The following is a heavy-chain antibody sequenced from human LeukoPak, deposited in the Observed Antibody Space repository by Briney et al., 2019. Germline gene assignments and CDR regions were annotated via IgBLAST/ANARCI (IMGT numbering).Heavy chain of an antibody. CDR2: INPNSGGT. J-gene: IGHJ4*02. D-gene: IGHD6-6*01. V-gene: IGHV1-2*02. Sequence: ASVKVSCKASGYTFTGYYMHWVRQAPGQGLEWMGWINPNSGGTNYAQKFQGRVTMTRDMSISTAYMELSRLRSDDTAVYYCARVPRDSSFEGDYWGQGTLVTVSS. CDR1: GYTFTGYY. CDR3: ARVPRDSSFEGDY.